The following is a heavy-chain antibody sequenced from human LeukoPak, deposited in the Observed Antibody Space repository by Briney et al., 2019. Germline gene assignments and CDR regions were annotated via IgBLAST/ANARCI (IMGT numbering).Heavy chain of an antibody. Sequence: PSETLSLTCAVYGGSFSGYYWSWIRQPPGKGLEWIGEINHSGSTNYNPSLKSRVTISADTSKNQFSLKLSSVTAVDTAVYYCARGSYSSSWYSPTFDYWGQGTLVTVSS. CDR3: ARGSYSSSWYSPTFDY. J-gene: IGHJ4*02. CDR1: GGSFSGYY. V-gene: IGHV4-34*01. CDR2: INHSGST. D-gene: IGHD6-13*01.